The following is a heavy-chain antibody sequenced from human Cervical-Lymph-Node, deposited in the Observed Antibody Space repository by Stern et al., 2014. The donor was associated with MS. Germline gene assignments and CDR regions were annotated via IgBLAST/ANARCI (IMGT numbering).Heavy chain of an antibody. V-gene: IGHV3-30*03. D-gene: IGHD6-13*01. CDR1: GFTLSNSV. J-gene: IGHJ4*02. CDR3: ARDRDQQLIHYLGY. CDR2: ISYDGTTT. Sequence: QVQLVESGGGVVQPGRSLRLSCAASGFTLSNSVMHWVRQAPGKGLEWVALISYDGTTTYYADSAKGRFTISRDSSKNTLYLQMNSLRPDDTAIYYCARDRDQQLIHYLGYWGQGTLVTVSS.